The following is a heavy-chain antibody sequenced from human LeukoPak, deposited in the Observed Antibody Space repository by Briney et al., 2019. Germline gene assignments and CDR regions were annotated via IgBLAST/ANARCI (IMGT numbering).Heavy chain of an antibody. CDR3: ANGKQQLVPSDY. V-gene: IGHV3-23*01. CDR1: GFTFSSYA. D-gene: IGHD6-13*01. Sequence: PGGSLRLSCAASGFTFSSYAMNWVRQAPGKGLEWVSVISGSGGSTYYADSVKGRFTISRDNSKNTLYLQMNSLRAEDTAVYYCANGKQQLVPSDYWGQGTLVTVSS. CDR2: ISGSGGST. J-gene: IGHJ4*02.